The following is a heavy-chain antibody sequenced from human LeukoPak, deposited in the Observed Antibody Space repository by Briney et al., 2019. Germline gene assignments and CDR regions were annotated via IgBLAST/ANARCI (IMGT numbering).Heavy chain of an antibody. Sequence: ASVKVSCKASGYTFTSYGISWVRQAPGQGLEWMGWISAYNGNTNHAQKLQGRVTMITDTSTNTAYMELRSLRSDDTVVYYCARWDLNLDAFDIWGQGTMVTVSS. CDR3: ARWDLNLDAFDI. CDR2: ISAYNGNT. J-gene: IGHJ3*02. V-gene: IGHV1-18*01. CDR1: GYTFTSYG. D-gene: IGHD1-26*01.